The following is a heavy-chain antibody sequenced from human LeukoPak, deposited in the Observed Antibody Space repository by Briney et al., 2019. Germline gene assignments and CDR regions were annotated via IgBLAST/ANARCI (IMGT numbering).Heavy chain of an antibody. CDR2: ISGSGGST. D-gene: IGHD3-22*01. J-gene: IGHJ4*02. CDR1: GFTFSSYA. CDR3: AHLWGGEYYDSSGNFDY. V-gene: IGHV3-23*01. Sequence: GGSLRLSCAASGFTFSSYAMSWVRQAPGKGLEWVSAISGSGGSTYYADSVKGRFTISRDNSKNTLYLQMNSLRAEDTAVYYCAHLWGGEYYDSSGNFDYWGQGTLVTVSS.